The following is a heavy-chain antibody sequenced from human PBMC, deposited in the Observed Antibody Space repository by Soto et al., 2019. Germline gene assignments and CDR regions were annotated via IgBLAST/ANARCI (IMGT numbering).Heavy chain of an antibody. D-gene: IGHD1-26*01. CDR1: GYTFTSYG. V-gene: IGHV1-18*01. J-gene: IGHJ4*02. Sequence: QVQLVQSGAEVKKPGASVKVSCKASGYTFTSYGISWVRQAPGQGLEWMGWISAYNGNTKYAQKLQGRVTTTTDTSTSTAYMELRRLRSDDTAVHYCARDLGGSYYAPVDYWGQGTLVTVSS. CDR3: ARDLGGSYYAPVDY. CDR2: ISAYNGNT.